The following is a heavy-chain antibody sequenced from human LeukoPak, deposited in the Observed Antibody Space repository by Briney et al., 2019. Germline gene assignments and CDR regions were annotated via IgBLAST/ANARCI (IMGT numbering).Heavy chain of an antibody. CDR1: GFIFSDYY. CDR3: ARAAGWLDP. D-gene: IGHD6-13*01. J-gene: IGHJ5*02. V-gene: IGHV3-11*01. CDR2: ISNNGRTI. Sequence: GGSLRLSCAASGFIFSDYYMSWIRQAPGKGLEWISYISNNGRTIHYADSVKGRFIISRDNTRKSLYLQMNSLRVEDTAVYYCARAAGWLDPWGRGTLVTLPS.